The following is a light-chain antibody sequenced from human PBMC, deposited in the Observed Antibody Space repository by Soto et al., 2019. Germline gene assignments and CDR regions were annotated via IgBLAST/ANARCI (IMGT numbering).Light chain of an antibody. CDR2: DAS. Sequence: DIQITQSPSTRSASVRDRVTIPCRASQTISSWLAWFQQRPGRAPKLLIYDASTLESGIASRFSSNVSETEFTLTTSRLDPYDFAAYFCHSRAFGQGTRLEIK. CDR3: HSRA. CDR1: QTISSW. J-gene: IGKJ5*01. V-gene: IGKV1-5*01.